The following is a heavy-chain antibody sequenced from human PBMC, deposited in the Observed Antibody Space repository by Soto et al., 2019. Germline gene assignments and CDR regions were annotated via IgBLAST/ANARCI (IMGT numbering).Heavy chain of an antibody. CDR2: ISAHNGNT. CDR3: ARGRYGDY. V-gene: IGHV1-18*01. J-gene: IGHJ4*02. Sequence: QVHLVQSGAEVKKPGASVKVSCKASGYTFTSYGITWVRQAPGQGLEWMGWISAHNGNTDYAQKLQGRVIVTRDTSTSTAYMELRSMRSDDTAVYYCARGRYGDYWGQGALVTLSS. CDR1: GYTFTSYG. D-gene: IGHD1-1*01.